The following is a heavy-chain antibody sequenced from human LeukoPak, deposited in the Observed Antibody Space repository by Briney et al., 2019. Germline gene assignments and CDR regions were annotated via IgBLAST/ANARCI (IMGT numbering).Heavy chain of an antibody. CDR2: IIPIIGTP. J-gene: IGHJ4*02. D-gene: IGHD6-13*01. CDR1: GGTFSSNV. CDR3: ARAGGSSWYVSLYY. V-gene: IGHV1-69*04. Sequence: SVKVSCQASGGTFSSNVISWVRQAPGQGLEWMGRIIPIIGTPDYAQKFQGRVTITADKSTHTAYMELTSLKCDDTAVYYCARAGGSSWYVSLYYWGQGTLVTVSS.